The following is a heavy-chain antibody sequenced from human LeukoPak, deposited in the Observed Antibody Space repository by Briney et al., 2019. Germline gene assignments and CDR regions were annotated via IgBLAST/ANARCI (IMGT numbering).Heavy chain of an antibody. CDR3: TKDEFGSGTYSPLVY. CDR1: GFTFDDYA. J-gene: IGHJ4*02. D-gene: IGHD3-10*01. CDR2: ISWNSGSI. V-gene: IGHV3-9*01. Sequence: SLRLSCAASGFTFDDYAMHWVRQAPGKGLEWVSGISWNSGSIGYADSVKGRFTISRDNAKNSLYLQMNSLRAEDTALYYCTKDEFGSGTYSPLVYWGQGTLVTVSS.